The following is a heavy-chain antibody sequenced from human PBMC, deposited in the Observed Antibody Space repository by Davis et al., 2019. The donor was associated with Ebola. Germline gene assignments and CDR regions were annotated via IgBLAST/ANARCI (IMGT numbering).Heavy chain of an antibody. CDR1: AYTFSSNY. V-gene: IGHV1-18*04. Sequence: ASSLVSSCASAYTFSSNYMHWGRHPPGQGLEWMGWISAYNGNTNYAQNVQDRVTMTTDTSTSIAYMELRSLRSDDTAVDYCARDLGKTLADHADYWDQGTLVTVSS. CDR3: ARDLGKTLADHADY. CDR2: ISAYNGNT. J-gene: IGHJ4*02. D-gene: IGHD6-19*01.